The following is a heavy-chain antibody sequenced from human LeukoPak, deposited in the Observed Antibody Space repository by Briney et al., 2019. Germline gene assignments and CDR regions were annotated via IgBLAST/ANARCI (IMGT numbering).Heavy chain of an antibody. Sequence: SQTLSLTCTVSGGSISSGSYYWSWIRQPAGKGLEWIGRIYTSGSTNYNPSLKSRVTISVDTSKNQFSLKLSSVTAADTAVYYCASGERGYSYGPSFYYYYGMDVWGQGTTVTVSS. CDR1: GGSISSGSYY. J-gene: IGHJ6*02. D-gene: IGHD5-18*01. CDR3: ASGERGYSYGPSFYYYYGMDV. V-gene: IGHV4-61*02. CDR2: IYTSGST.